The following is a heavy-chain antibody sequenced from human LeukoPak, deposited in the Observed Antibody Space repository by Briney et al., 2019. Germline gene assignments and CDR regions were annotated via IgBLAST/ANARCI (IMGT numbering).Heavy chain of an antibody. CDR2: IRYDGSNK. CDR1: GFTFSSYG. CDR3: AKDSHPFEYSSID. Sequence: QSGGSLRLSCAASGFTFSSYGMHWVRQAPGKGLEWVAFIRYDGSNKYYADSVKGRFTISRDNSKNTLYLQMNSLRAEDTAVYYCAKDSHPFEYSSIDWGQGTLVTVSS. J-gene: IGHJ4*02. D-gene: IGHD6-6*01. V-gene: IGHV3-30*02.